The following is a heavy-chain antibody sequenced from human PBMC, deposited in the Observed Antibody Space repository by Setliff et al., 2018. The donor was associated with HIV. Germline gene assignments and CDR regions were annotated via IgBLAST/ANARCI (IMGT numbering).Heavy chain of an antibody. CDR2: ISSSSSYI. Sequence: GGSLRLSCAASGFTFSIYSMNWVRQAPGKGLEWVSSISSSSSYIYYADSVKGRFTISRDNAKNSLYLQMNSLRAEDTAVYYCATCPAADYYDSSALAAYYFDYWGQGTLVTVSS. V-gene: IGHV3-21*01. CDR3: ATCPAADYYDSSALAAYYFDY. J-gene: IGHJ4*02. CDR1: GFTFSIYS. D-gene: IGHD3-22*01.